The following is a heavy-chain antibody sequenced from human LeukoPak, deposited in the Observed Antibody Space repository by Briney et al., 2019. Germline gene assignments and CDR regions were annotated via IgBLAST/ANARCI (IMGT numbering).Heavy chain of an antibody. CDR1: GFTFSSYG. J-gene: IGHJ4*02. D-gene: IGHD1-26*01. CDR3: VRTDTTSFGYFDH. Sequence: PGGSLRLSCAASGFTFSSYGMTWVRQAPGKGLEWVANIDRGGNSLLYADSVRGRFTISRDNVKNSLYLHMNSLRAEDTAVYYCVRTDTTSFGYFDHWGRGTLVTVSS. V-gene: IGHV3-7*01. CDR2: IDRGGNSL.